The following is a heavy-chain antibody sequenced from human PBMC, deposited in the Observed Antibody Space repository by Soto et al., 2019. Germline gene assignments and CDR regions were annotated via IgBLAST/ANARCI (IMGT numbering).Heavy chain of an antibody. CDR3: AAESYYESNGTKGRID. J-gene: IGHJ4*02. V-gene: IGHV1-46*01. CDR2: INPKCGTT. Sequence: ASVKVSCKASGYTFTSYYMHWVRQAPGQGLEWMGRINPKCGTTSNAQKFQGRVTLTADESTNTAYMELKYLRSEDTAVYYCAAESYYESNGTKGRIDWGQGTLVTVSS. CDR1: GYTFTSYY. D-gene: IGHD3-22*01.